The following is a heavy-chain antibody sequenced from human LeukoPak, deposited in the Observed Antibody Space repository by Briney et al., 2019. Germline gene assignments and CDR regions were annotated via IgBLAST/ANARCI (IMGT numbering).Heavy chain of an antibody. V-gene: IGHV3-30*04. J-gene: IGHJ4*02. CDR3: VVTDYGDY. CDR2: ISYDGSSK. CDR1: GFTFSSYA. Sequence: PGRSLRLSCAASGFTFSSYAIHWVRQAPGKGLEWVAIISYDGSSKYCADSVKGRFTISRDNSKNTLYLQMNSLRAEDTAVYYCVVTDYGDYWGRGTLVTVSS. D-gene: IGHD4-17*01.